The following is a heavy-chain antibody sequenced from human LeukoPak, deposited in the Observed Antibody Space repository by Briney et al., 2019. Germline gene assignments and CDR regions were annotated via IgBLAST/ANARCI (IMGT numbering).Heavy chain of an antibody. D-gene: IGHD4-17*01. Sequence: GGSLRLSCAASGFTFSSYAMHWVRQAPGKGLEWVAVISYDGSNKYYADSVKGRFTISRDNSKNTLYLQMNSLRAEDTAVYYCAKSHPTVTRPFDYWGQGTLVTVSS. V-gene: IGHV3-30*04. CDR2: ISYDGSNK. CDR3: AKSHPTVTRPFDY. J-gene: IGHJ4*02. CDR1: GFTFSSYA.